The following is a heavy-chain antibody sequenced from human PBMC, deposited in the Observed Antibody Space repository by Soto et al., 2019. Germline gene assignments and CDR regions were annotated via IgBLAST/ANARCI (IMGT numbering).Heavy chain of an antibody. CDR1: GFSLSNARMG. D-gene: IGHD6-13*01. CDR2: IFSNDEK. CDR3: ARVPYSCSWDPNYYYYGMDV. V-gene: IGHV2-26*01. J-gene: IGHJ6*02. Sequence: QVTLKESGPVLVKPTETLTLTCTVSGFSLSNARMGVSWIRQPPGKALEWLAHIFSNDEKSYSTSLKSRLTISKDTAKSQVVLTMTNMDPVDTATYYCARVPYSCSWDPNYYYYGMDVWGQGTTVTVSS.